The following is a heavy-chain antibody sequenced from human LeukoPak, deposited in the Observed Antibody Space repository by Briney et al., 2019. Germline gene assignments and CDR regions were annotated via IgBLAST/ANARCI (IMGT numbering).Heavy chain of an antibody. V-gene: IGHV1-2*02. CDR2: INPNSGGT. CDR3: ARDSYMVRGAHYYYYYMDV. Sequence: ASVKVSCKASGYTFTDYYMHWVRQAPGQGLEWMGWINPNSGGTNYAQKFQGRVTMTRDTSISTAYMELSRLRSDDTAVYYCARDSYMVRGAHYYYYYMDVWGKGTTVTISS. J-gene: IGHJ6*03. D-gene: IGHD3-10*01. CDR1: GYTFTDYY.